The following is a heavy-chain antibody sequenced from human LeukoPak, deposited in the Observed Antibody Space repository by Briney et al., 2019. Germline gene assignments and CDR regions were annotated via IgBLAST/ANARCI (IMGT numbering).Heavy chain of an antibody. V-gene: IGHV1-69*05. CDR2: IIPIFGTA. CDR1: GGTFISYA. J-gene: IGHJ4*02. D-gene: IGHD3-10*01. CDR3: ARDLGYYGSGSYYNYFDY. Sequence: SVKVSCKASGGTFISYAISWVLQAPGQGLEWMGGIIPIFGTANYAQKFQGRVTITTDEPTSTAYMELSSLRSEDTAVYYCARDLGYYGSGSYYNYFDYWGQGTLVTVSS.